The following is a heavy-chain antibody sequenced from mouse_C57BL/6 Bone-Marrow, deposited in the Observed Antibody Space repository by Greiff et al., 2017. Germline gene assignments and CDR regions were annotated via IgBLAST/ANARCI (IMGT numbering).Heavy chain of an antibody. CDR2: LDPNSGGT. D-gene: IGHD2-5*01. CDR1: GYTFTSYW. J-gene: IGHJ3*01. V-gene: IGHV1-72*01. CDR3: ARSGGHYYSNFFAY. Sequence: QVQLKQPGAELVKPGASVKLSCKASGYTFTSYWMHWVKQRPGRGLEWIGRLDPNSGGTNYNEKFKSKATLTVDKPSSTAYMQLSSLTSEDSAVYYCARSGGHYYSNFFAYWGQGTLVTVSA.